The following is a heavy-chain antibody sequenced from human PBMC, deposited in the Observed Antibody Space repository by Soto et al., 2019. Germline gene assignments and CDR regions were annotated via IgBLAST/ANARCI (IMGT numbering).Heavy chain of an antibody. CDR1: GYANTSCG. D-gene: IGHD1-26*01. CDR2: ISGYNGNT. V-gene: IGHV1-18*01. J-gene: IGHJ4*02. CDR3: ARGLGGQIVDY. Sequence: ASAKVSCKASGYANTSCGISSVRQAPGQGLEWMGWISGYNGNTKYAQKLQGRVTMTTDTSTSTAYMELRSLRSDDTAVYYCARGLGGQIVDYWGQGTLVTVSS.